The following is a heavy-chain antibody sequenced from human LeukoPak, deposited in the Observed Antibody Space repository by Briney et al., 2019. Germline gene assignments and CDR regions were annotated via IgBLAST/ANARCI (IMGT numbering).Heavy chain of an antibody. CDR1: GYTFTSYY. Sequence: ASVKVSCKASGYTFTSYYMHWVRQAPGQGLEWMGITNPSGGSTSYAQKFQGRVTMTRDMSTSTVYMELSSLRSEDTAVYYCARAFTTPYNWFDPWGQGTLVTVSS. D-gene: IGHD3-22*01. CDR2: TNPSGGST. V-gene: IGHV1-46*03. CDR3: ARAFTTPYNWFDP. J-gene: IGHJ5*02.